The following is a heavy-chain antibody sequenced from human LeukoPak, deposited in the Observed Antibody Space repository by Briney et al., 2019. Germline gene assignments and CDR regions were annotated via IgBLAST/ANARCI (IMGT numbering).Heavy chain of an antibody. Sequence: ASVKVSCKASGYTFTSYDINWVRQATGQGLEWMGWMNPNSGNTGYAQKFQGRVTITRNTSISTAYMELSSLRSEDTAVYYCARGVVGEPRFDPWGQGTLVTVSS. V-gene: IGHV1-8*03. CDR2: MNPNSGNT. CDR3: ARGVVGEPRFDP. J-gene: IGHJ5*02. D-gene: IGHD2-2*01. CDR1: GYTFTSYD.